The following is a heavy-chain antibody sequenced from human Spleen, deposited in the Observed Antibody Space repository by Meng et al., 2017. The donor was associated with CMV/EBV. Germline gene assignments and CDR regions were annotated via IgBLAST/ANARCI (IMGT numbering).Heavy chain of an antibody. D-gene: IGHD4-23*01. CDR1: GFTFSNSG. V-gene: IGHV3-33*06. CDR3: AKSSGFGGNGEWFDS. J-gene: IGHJ5*01. Sequence: SGFTFSNSGMHWVRQAPGKGLEWVALMWYAGRNKYYADSVTGRFTISRDNSKNTVYLQMNSLTVEDTAVYYCAKSSGFGGNGEWFDSWGQGALVTVSS. CDR2: MWYAGRNK.